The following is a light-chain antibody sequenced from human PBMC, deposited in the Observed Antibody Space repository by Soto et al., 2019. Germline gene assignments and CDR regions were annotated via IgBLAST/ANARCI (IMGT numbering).Light chain of an antibody. CDR3: HQYGSSGK. Sequence: EIVLTQSPGTLSLSPGERATLSCRASQSFSNNYLAWYQQKPGQAPRLLIYGASNRATGIPDRFSGSGSGTDFTLTISRLEPEDFAVYYCHQYGSSGKFGRGPKVDI. CDR1: QSFSNNY. J-gene: IGKJ1*01. CDR2: GAS. V-gene: IGKV3-20*01.